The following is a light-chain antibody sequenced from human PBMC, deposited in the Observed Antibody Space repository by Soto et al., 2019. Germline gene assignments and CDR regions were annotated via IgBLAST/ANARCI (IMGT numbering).Light chain of an antibody. CDR3: CSYTTSNTRQIV. CDR1: SSDVGGYNY. V-gene: IGLV2-14*01. CDR2: DVS. Sequence: QSVLTRPASWSVSPGQSITISCTGTSSDVGGYNYVSWYQQQPGKAPKFMIYDVSNRPSGVSNRFSGSKSGNTASLTISGLQAEDEADYYCCSYTTSNTRQIVFGTGTKVTVL. J-gene: IGLJ1*01.